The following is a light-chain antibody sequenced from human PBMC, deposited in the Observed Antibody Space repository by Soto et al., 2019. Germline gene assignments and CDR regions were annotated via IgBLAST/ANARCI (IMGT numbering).Light chain of an antibody. V-gene: IGKV3-15*01. CDR2: GAS. CDR3: QQSNNWTS. J-gene: IGKJ3*01. Sequence: EIVMTQSPATLSVSPGERATLSCRASQSVSSNLAWYQQKPGQAPRLLIYGASTRATGIPARFSGSGSGTEFTLTISSLQSEDFAVYYCQQSNNWTSSGPRTKAAI. CDR1: QSVSSN.